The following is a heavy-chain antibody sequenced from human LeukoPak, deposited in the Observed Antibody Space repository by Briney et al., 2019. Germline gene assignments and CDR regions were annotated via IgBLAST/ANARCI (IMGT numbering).Heavy chain of an antibody. CDR1: GYTFINYA. V-gene: IGHV7-4-1*01. Sequence: ASVKVSCKASGYTFINYAMNWVRQAPGQGLEWMGWINTNTGYPTYAQGFTGRFVFSLDTSVNTAYLEIFNLEAEDTAVYYCARGPQLKLRNWFDPWGQGTLVTVSS. D-gene: IGHD1-7*01. J-gene: IGHJ5*02. CDR3: ARGPQLKLRNWFDP. CDR2: INTNTGYP.